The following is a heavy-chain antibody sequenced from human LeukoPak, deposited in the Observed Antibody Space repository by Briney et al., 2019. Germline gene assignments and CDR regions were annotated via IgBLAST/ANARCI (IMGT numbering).Heavy chain of an antibody. CDR2: INPSGGST. CDR3: ARVRGDGYNYVGIDY. J-gene: IGHJ4*02. D-gene: IGHD5-24*01. V-gene: IGHV1-46*01. CDR1: GYTFTSYY. Sequence: ASVKVSCKASGYTFTSYYMHWVRQAPGQGLEWMGIINPSGGSTSYAQKFQGRVTMTRDTSTSTVYMELSSLRSEDTAVYYCARVRGDGYNYVGIDYWGQGTLVTVSS.